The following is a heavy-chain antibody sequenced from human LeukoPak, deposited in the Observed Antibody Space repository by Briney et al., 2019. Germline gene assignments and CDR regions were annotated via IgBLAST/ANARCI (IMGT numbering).Heavy chain of an antibody. CDR3: VTDIVVVVAATTPFEC. V-gene: IGHV3-30*03. CDR2: MSYDGSSK. J-gene: IGHJ4*02. Sequence: GGSLRLSCAASGFTFSIYGMQWVRQAPGKGLEWVAFMSYDGSSKYYADSVKGRFTISRDKSKNTLYLQMDSLRAEDTAVYYCVTDIVVVVAATTPFECWGQGTLVTVSS. D-gene: IGHD2-15*01. CDR1: GFTFSIYG.